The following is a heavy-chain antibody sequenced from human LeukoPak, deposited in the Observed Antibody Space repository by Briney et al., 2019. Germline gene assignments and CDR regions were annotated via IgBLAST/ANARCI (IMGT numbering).Heavy chain of an antibody. CDR3: ARVAYAIFHYFDY. CDR1: GFTFSSYW. D-gene: IGHD2-8*01. V-gene: IGHV3-7*01. J-gene: IGHJ4*02. CDR2: IKQDGSEK. Sequence: PGGSLRLSCAASGFTFSSYWMSWVRQPPGKGLEWVANIKQDGSEKYYVDSVKGRFTISRDNAKNSLYLQMNSLRAEDTAVYYCARVAYAIFHYFDYWGQGPLVTVSS.